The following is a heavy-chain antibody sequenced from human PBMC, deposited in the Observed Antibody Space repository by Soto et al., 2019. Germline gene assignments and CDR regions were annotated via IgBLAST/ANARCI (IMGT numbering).Heavy chain of an antibody. D-gene: IGHD4-17*01. CDR2: IYYSGRT. CDR3: AREAGDYGGRWFDP. J-gene: IGHJ5*02. Sequence: QVQLQESGPGLVKPSETLSLTCTVSGGSVSSGIYYWSWIRQPPGKGLEWIGYIYYSGRTNYNPSLKSRPTISVDPSKTHFSLKLSSVTAADTAVYYCAREAGDYGGRWFDPWGQGTLVTVSS. CDR1: GGSVSSGIYY. V-gene: IGHV4-61*03.